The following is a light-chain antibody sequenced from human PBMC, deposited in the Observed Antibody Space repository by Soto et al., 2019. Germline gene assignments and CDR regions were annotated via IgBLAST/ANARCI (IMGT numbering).Light chain of an antibody. J-gene: IGKJ3*01. CDR3: QQYGASPFT. CDR1: RSVSDTL. V-gene: IGKV3-20*01. CDR2: GTS. Sequence: EIVLTQSPGTLSLSPGERATLSCRADRSVSDTLLTWFQQKPGQAPRLLIFGTSNRAPGIPDRFSGSGSGTDFTLTISRLEPDDFAVYYCQQYGASPFTFGPGTRVEI.